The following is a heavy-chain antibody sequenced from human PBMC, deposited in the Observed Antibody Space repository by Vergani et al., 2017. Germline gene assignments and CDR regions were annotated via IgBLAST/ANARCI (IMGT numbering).Heavy chain of an antibody. CDR1: GGSISSGGYY. Sequence: QVQLQDSGPGLVKPSQTLSLTCTVSGGSISSGGYYWSWIRQPPGKGLEWIGYIYYSGSTYYNPSLKSRVTISVDTSKNQFSLKLSSVTAADTAVYYCARYQGDYGTREGDNWFDPWGQGTLVTVSS. CDR2: IYYSGST. V-gene: IGHV4-31*03. D-gene: IGHD4-17*01. CDR3: ARYQGDYGTREGDNWFDP. J-gene: IGHJ5*02.